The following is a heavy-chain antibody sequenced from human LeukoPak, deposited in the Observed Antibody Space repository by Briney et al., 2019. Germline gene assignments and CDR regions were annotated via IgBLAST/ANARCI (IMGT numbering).Heavy chain of an antibody. CDR2: IYSGGST. V-gene: IGHV3-66*01. J-gene: IGHJ4*02. Sequence: GGSLRLSCAASGFTVSSNYMSWVRQAPGKGLEWVSVIYSGGSTYYADSVKGRFTLSRDNSKNTLYLQKNSLRAEDTAVYYCASSYGRYFDYWGQGTLVSVSS. CDR3: ASSYGRYFDY. CDR1: GFTVSSNY. D-gene: IGHD5-18*01.